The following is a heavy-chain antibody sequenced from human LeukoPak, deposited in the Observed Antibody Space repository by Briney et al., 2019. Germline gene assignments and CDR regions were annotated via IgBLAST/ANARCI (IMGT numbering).Heavy chain of an antibody. CDR3: ARDNSVQYYYYYYMDV. J-gene: IGHJ6*03. CDR1: GFTFSSYA. D-gene: IGHD1-1*01. CDR2: ISYDGSNK. Sequence: GGSLRLSCAASGFTFSSYAMHWVRQAPGKGLEWVAVISYDGSNKYYADSVKGRFTISRDNSKNTLYLQMNSLGAEDTAVYYCARDNSVQYYYYYYMDVWGKGTTVTVSS. V-gene: IGHV3-30*04.